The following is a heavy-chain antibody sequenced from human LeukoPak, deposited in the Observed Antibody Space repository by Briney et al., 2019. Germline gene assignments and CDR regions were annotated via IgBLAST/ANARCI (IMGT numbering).Heavy chain of an antibody. CDR3: AKDASWLRLDY. Sequence: GGSLRLSCAASGFTFSSYAMNWVRQAPGKGLEWVSHISGSGGSTYYADSVKGRFTISRDNSKDTLYLQMNSLRAEDTAVYYCAKDASWLRLDYWGQGTLVTVSS. V-gene: IGHV3-23*01. CDR2: ISGSGGST. CDR1: GFTFSSYA. D-gene: IGHD5-12*01. J-gene: IGHJ4*02.